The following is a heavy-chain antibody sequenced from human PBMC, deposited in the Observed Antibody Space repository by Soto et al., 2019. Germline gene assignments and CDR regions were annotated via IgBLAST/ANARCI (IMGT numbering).Heavy chain of an antibody. J-gene: IGHJ5*02. CDR2: IYYSGST. D-gene: IGHD3-3*01. CDR1: GGSISSSSYY. V-gene: IGHV4-39*01. CDR3: ARLPLEPNWFDP. Sequence: PSETLSLTCTVSGGSISSSSYYWGWIRQPPGKGLEWIGSIYYSGSTYYNPSLKSRVTISVDTSKNQFSLKLSSVTAADTAVYYCARLPLEPNWFDPWGQGTLVTVSS.